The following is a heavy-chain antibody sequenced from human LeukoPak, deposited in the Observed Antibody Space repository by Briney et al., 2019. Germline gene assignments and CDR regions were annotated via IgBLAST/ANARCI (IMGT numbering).Heavy chain of an antibody. V-gene: IGHV4-61*01. J-gene: IGHJ4*02. CDR2: IYYSGST. D-gene: IGHD5-18*01. Sequence: SETLSLTCTVSGGSVGSGSYYWSWIRQPPGKGLEWIGYIYYSGSTNYNPSLKSRVTISVDTSKNQFSLKLSSVTAADTAVYYCARGSWIQLWLTADYWGQGTLVTVSS. CDR3: ARGSWIQLWLTADY. CDR1: GGSVGSGSYY.